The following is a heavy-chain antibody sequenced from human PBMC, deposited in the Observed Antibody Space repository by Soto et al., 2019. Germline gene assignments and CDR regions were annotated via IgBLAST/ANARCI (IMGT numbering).Heavy chain of an antibody. D-gene: IGHD3-10*01. J-gene: IGHJ5*02. Sequence: QVQLQESGPGLVKPSETLSLTCTVSGGSISSYYWSWIRQPAGKGLEWIGRIYTSGSTNYNPSLKRRLTMSVDTSNNQSSVNLSSVTAADTAVSYCARDGGDYYGSGSLPDWFDPCGQGTRVTVSA. CDR1: GGSISSYY. CDR3: ARDGGDYYGSGSLPDWFDP. V-gene: IGHV4-4*07. CDR2: IYTSGST.